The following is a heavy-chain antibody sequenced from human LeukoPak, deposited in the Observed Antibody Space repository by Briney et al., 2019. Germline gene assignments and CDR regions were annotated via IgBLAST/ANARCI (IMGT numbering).Heavy chain of an antibody. Sequence: ASVKVSCKTSGYTFTGCYMHWVRQAPGQGLEWMGSVDPNTGDTNYPQNFQGRVTMTRDTSISTAYMELSRLRYDDTAVYYCARGGWGSSPYFDYWGQGTLVTVSS. CDR2: VDPNTGDT. D-gene: IGHD6-6*01. J-gene: IGHJ4*02. CDR3: ARGGWGSSPYFDY. V-gene: IGHV1-2*02. CDR1: GYTFTGCY.